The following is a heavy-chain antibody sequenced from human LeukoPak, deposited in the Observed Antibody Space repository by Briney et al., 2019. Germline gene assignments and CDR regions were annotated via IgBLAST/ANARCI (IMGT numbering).Heavy chain of an antibody. Sequence: ASVKVSCKASGYTFTSYYMQWVRQAPGQGLEWMGIINPSGGSTSYAQKFQGKVSMTRDTSTTTVYMERSSLKSEDTAVYYCARSQGGAFSYGTDYWGQGTLVTVSS. D-gene: IGHD5-18*01. J-gene: IGHJ4*02. CDR3: ARSQGGAFSYGTDY. CDR1: GYTFTSYY. V-gene: IGHV1-46*01. CDR2: INPSGGST.